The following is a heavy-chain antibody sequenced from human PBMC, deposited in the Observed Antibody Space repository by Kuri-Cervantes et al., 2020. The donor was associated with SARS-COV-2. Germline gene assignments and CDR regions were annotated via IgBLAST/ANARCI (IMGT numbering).Heavy chain of an antibody. D-gene: IGHD4-23*01. Sequence: LRLSCAISGDSVSSNSAAWNWIRQSPSRGLEWLGRTYYRSKWYNDYAVSVKGRITINPDTSKNQFSLKLSSVTAADTAVYYCARPGGFLDVWGKGTTVTVSS. CDR2: TYYRSKWYN. V-gene: IGHV6-1*01. J-gene: IGHJ6*04. CDR3: ARPGGFLDV. CDR1: GDSVSSNSAA.